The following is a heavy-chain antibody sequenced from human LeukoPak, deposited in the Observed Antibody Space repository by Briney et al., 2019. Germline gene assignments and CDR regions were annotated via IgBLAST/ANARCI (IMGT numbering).Heavy chain of an antibody. J-gene: IGHJ4*02. CDR2: IYYSGST. CDR1: GGSISSGSYY. CDR3: ARDADCSSTSCYFGNFDY. V-gene: IGHV4-61*01. D-gene: IGHD2-2*01. Sequence: SQTLSLTCAVPGGSISSGSYYWSWIRQPPGKGLEWIGYIYYSGSTNYNPSLKSRVTISVDTSKNQFSLKLSSVTAADTAVYYCARDADCSSTSCYFGNFDYWGQGTLVTVSS.